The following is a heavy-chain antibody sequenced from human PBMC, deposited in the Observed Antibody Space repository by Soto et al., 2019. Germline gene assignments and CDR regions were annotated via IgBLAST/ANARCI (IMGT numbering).Heavy chain of an antibody. Sequence: PGESLKISCESSGYTFANYWIGWVRQVPGKGLEWVAIIYPSDSRTIYSPSFQGQVTISADKSISTAYLQWTSLKASDTAVYYCARDLGYYASSGYFDYWGQGTLVTVSS. CDR2: IYPSDSRT. CDR1: GYTFANYW. CDR3: ARDLGYYASSGYFDY. V-gene: IGHV5-51*01. D-gene: IGHD3-22*01. J-gene: IGHJ4*02.